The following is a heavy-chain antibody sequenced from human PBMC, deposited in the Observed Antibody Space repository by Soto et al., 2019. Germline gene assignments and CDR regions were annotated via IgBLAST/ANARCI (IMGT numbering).Heavy chain of an antibody. J-gene: IGHJ6*02. V-gene: IGHV3-30-3*01. CDR2: ISYDGSNK. CDR1: GFTFSSYA. CDR3: XRDLGERNYYDILTGYYXPSXGNYYYGMDV. Sequence: QVQLVESGGGVVQPGRSLRLSCAASGFTFSSYAMHWVRQAPGKGLEWVAVISYDGSNKYYADSVKGRFTISRDNSKNTLYLQMNSLRAEDTAVYYCXRDLGERNYYDILTGYYXPSXGNYYYGMDVWGQGTTVTVSS. D-gene: IGHD3-9*01.